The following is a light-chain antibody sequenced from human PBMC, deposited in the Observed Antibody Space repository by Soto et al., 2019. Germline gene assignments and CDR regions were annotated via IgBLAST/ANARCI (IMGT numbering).Light chain of an antibody. J-gene: IGKJ3*01. CDR1: QSVLYSSNNKNY. CDR2: WTS. CDR3: QQYYSTPIT. Sequence: DIVMTQSPDSLAVSLGERATINCKSSQSVLYSSNNKNYLAWYQQKPGQPPKLLIYWTSTRESGVPDRFSGSGYGTDFTLTIRSLQAEDVAVYYCQQYYSTPITFGPGTKVDIK. V-gene: IGKV4-1*01.